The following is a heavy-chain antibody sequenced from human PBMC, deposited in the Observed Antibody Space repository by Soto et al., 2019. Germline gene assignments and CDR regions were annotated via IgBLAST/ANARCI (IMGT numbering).Heavy chain of an antibody. J-gene: IGHJ5*02. CDR1: GYTFTNHD. CDR3: ARLPEDRYSCSGTRFDP. V-gene: IGHV1-8*01. Sequence: GASVKVSCKASGYTFTNHDINWVRQATGQGLEWMGWMNPHSCNTGYAQKFQGRVTMTTNTSINTAYMELSSLTSDDTAVYYCARLPEDRYSCSGTRFDPRGQGTLVTVPS. D-gene: IGHD6-6*01. CDR2: MNPHSCNT.